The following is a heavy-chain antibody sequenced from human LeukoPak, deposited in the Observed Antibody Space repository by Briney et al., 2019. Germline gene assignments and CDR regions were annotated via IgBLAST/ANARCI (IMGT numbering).Heavy chain of an antibody. D-gene: IGHD3-16*01. V-gene: IGHV3-30*02. J-gene: IGHJ4*02. CDR1: GFTFSSYG. CDR3: ASPMAYDYIPDY. Sequence: GGSLRLSCAGSGFTFSSYGMHWVRQAPGKGLEWVAFIRYDGSNKYYADSVKGRFTISRENSKNTLYLQMNSLRAEDTAVYYCASPMAYDYIPDYWGQGTLVTASS. CDR2: IRYDGSNK.